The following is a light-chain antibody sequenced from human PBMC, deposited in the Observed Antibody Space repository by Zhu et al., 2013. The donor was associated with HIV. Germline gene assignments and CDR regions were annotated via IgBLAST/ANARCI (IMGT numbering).Light chain of an antibody. V-gene: IGKV3-15*01. CDR1: QSISVN. J-gene: IGKJ1*01. Sequence: IMMTQFPDTMYMSPGERVTLSCRASQSISVNLAWYQQKPGQAPRLLIIGASTRATGIPARFSGSGSGTEFTLTISSLQSEDFAVYYCQQYGSSLGTFGQGTKVEIK. CDR2: GAS. CDR3: QQYGSSLGT.